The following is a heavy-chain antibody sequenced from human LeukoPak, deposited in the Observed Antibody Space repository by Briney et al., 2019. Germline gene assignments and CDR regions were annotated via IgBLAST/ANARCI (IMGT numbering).Heavy chain of an antibody. J-gene: IGHJ4*02. V-gene: IGHV4-34*01. CDR2: INHSGST. D-gene: IGHD6-13*01. CDR3: ARVVGKYSSSWYY. CDR1: GGSFSRYS. Sequence: SETLTLTCAVYGGSFSRYSWSWIREPPGKGLVWIGEINHSGSTNYNPSLKGRVTISVDTSKNQFSLKLRSVTAADTAVYYCARVVGKYSSSWYYWGQGNLVTVSS.